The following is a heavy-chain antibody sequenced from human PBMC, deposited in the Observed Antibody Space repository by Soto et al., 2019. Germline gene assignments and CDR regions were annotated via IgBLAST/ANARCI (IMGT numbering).Heavy chain of an antibody. V-gene: IGHV3-48*01. Sequence: EVQLVESGGGLVQPGGSLRLSCAASGFTFSSYSMNWVRQAPGKGLEWVSYISSSSSTIYYADSVKGRFTISRDNAQNSLDRQMNSLRAEDTAVYYWARAPYYYGSGSYYYYMDVWGKGTTVTVSS. CDR3: ARAPYYYGSGSYYYYMDV. D-gene: IGHD3-10*01. J-gene: IGHJ6*03. CDR1: GFTFSSYS. CDR2: ISSSSSTI.